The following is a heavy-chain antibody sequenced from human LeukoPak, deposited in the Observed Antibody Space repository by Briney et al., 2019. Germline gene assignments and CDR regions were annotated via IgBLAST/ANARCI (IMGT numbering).Heavy chain of an antibody. CDR3: AREVRGVMPDAFDI. CDR1: GFTFTSYG. J-gene: IGHJ3*02. D-gene: IGHD3-10*01. V-gene: IGHV3-23*01. CDR2: ISGSGGST. Sequence: GSLRLSCAASGFTFTSYGMHWVRQAPGKGLEWVAAISGSGGSTYYADSVKGRFTISRDNSKNTLYLQMNSLRAEDTAVYYCAREVRGVMPDAFDIWGQGTMVTVSS.